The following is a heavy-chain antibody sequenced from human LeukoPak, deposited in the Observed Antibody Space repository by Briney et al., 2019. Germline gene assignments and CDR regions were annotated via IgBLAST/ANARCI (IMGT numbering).Heavy chain of an antibody. CDR3: ARDLVVRGVIIRI. V-gene: IGHV3-48*04. CDR1: GFTFSSYS. D-gene: IGHD3-10*01. J-gene: IGHJ4*02. CDR2: ISSSSSTI. Sequence: GGSLRLSCAASGFTFSSYSMNWVRQAPGKGLEWVSYISSSSSTIYYADSVKGRFTISRDNAKNSLYLQMNSLRAEDTAVYYCARDLVVRGVIIRIWGQGTLVTVSS.